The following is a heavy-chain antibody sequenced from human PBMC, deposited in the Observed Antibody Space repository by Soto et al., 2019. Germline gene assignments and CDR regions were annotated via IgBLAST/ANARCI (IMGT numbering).Heavy chain of an antibody. Sequence: SETLSLTCTVSGGSISSYYWSWIRQPPGKGLEWIGYIYYSGSTNYNPSLKSRVTISVDTSKNQFSLKLSSVTAADTAVYYCARDNGGYMDVWGKGTTVTVSS. CDR2: IYYSGST. D-gene: IGHD3-10*01. V-gene: IGHV4-59*12. J-gene: IGHJ6*03. CDR3: ARDNGGYMDV. CDR1: GGSISSYY.